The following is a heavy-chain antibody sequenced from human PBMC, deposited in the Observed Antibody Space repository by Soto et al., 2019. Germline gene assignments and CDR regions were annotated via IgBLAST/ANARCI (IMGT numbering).Heavy chain of an antibody. CDR1: GFSLSTSGVG. J-gene: IGHJ2*01. CDR3: AHRLRVSVLASHKCWYFDL. CDR2: IYWDDDT. Sequence: QITLKESGPTLVKPTQTLTLTCTFSGFSLSTSGVGVGWIRQPPGKALEWLALIYWDDDTRYSPSLKSRLTTDKDTSKNQVVLTMTNMDPVDTATYYCAHRLRVSVLASHKCWYFDLWGRGTLVTVSS. V-gene: IGHV2-5*02.